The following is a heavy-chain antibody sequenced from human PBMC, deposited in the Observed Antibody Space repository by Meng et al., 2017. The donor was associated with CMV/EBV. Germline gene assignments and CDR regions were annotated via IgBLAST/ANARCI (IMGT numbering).Heavy chain of an antibody. V-gene: IGHV1-69*13. J-gene: IGHJ4*02. CDR1: GGTFISYA. CDR3: AREGNNWNDVPFDY. Sequence: LLSRGSEGRSVGSSVKVPCKCSGGTFISYAITWVRQAPGEGLEWMGGIIPIFGTANYAQKFQGRVTITADESTSTAYMELSSLRSEETAVYYCAREGNNWNDVPFDYWGQGTLVTVSS. D-gene: IGHD1-20*01. CDR2: IIPIFGTA.